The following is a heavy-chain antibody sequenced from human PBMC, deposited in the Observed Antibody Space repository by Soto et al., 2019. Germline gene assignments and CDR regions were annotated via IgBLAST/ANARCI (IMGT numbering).Heavy chain of an antibody. V-gene: IGHV1-18*01. Sequence: ASVKVSCKASGGTFSSYAISWVRQAPGQGLEWMGWISAYNGNTNYAQKLQGRVTMTTDTSTSTAYMELRSLRSDDTAVYYCARVGDGYNYVDYWGQGTLVTVSS. D-gene: IGHD5-12*01. CDR1: GGTFSSYA. CDR3: ARVGDGYNYVDY. CDR2: ISAYNGNT. J-gene: IGHJ4*02.